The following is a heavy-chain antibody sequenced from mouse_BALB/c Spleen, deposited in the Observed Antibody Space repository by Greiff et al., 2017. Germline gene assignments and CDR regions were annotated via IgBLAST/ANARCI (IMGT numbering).Heavy chain of an antibody. D-gene: IGHD2-14*01. J-gene: IGHJ2*01. CDR1: GYTFTDYA. V-gene: IGHV1S137*01. CDR2: ISTYYGDA. Sequence: QVQLQQSGAELVRPGVSVKISCKGSGYTFTDYAMHWVKQSHAKSLEWIGVISTYYGDASYNQKFKGKATMTVDKSSSTAYMELARLTSEDSAIYYCASGVRDGDFDYWGQGTTLTVSS. CDR3: ASGVRDGDFDY.